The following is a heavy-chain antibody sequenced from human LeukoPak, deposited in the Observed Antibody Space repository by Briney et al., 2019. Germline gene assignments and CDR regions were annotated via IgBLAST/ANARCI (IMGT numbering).Heavy chain of an antibody. J-gene: IGHJ5*02. D-gene: IGHD4-17*01. CDR3: ARDPSTVTTLYNWFDP. V-gene: IGHV1-2*02. CDR1: GYTFTGYY. Sequence: ASVKVSCKASGYTFTGYYMHWVRQAPGQGLEWMGWINPNSGGTNYAQKFQGRVTMTRDTSISTAYMELSRLRSDDTAVYYCARDPSTVTTLYNWFDPWGQGTLVTVSS. CDR2: INPNSGGT.